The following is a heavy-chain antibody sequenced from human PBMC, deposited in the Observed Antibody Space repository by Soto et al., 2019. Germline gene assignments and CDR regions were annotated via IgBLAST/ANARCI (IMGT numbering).Heavy chain of an antibody. CDR1: GFTFSSYA. V-gene: IGHV3-30-3*01. CDR2: ISYDGSNK. D-gene: IGHD6-19*01. Sequence: QVQLVESGGGVVQPGRSLRLSCGASGFTFSSYAMHWVRQAPGKGLEWVAVISYDGSNKYYADSVKGRFTISRDNSKNTLYLPMNRLRAEDTAVYFCASDLGLIDTLAGTYYYGMDVCGQGTTVTVSS. CDR3: ASDLGLIDTLAGTYYYGMDV. J-gene: IGHJ6*02.